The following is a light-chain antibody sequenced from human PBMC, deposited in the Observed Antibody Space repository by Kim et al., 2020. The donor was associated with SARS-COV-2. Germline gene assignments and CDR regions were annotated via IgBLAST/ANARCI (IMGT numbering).Light chain of an antibody. Sequence: SPGERATLACRASQSVGSNLAWYQQKPGQAPRLLLYGASTRATGIPARFSGSGSGTEFTLTISSLQSEDVAVYYCQQFYNWPPITFGQGTRLEIK. CDR1: QSVGSN. CDR3: QQFYNWPPIT. V-gene: IGKV3-15*01. CDR2: GAS. J-gene: IGKJ5*01.